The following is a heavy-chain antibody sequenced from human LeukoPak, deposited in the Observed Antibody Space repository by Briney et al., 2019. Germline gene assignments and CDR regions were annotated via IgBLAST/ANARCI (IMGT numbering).Heavy chain of an antibody. CDR3: AGGDYFDWRQADY. V-gene: IGHV4-34*01. CDR1: GGSFSGYY. D-gene: IGHD3-9*01. Sequence: SETLSLTCAVYGGSFSGYYWSWIRQPPGKGLEWIGEINHSGSTNYNPSLKSRVTISVDTSKNQFSLKLSSVTAADTAVYYCAGGDYFDWRQADYWGQGTLVTVSS. CDR2: INHSGST. J-gene: IGHJ4*02.